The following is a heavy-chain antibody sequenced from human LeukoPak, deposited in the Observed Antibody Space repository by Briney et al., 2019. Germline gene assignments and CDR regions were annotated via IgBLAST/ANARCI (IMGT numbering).Heavy chain of an antibody. V-gene: IGHV4-34*01. J-gene: IGHJ4*02. Sequence: PSETMSLTCAVHGGSFSGYYWSRLRQPPGKGLEWIGEINHSGSTNYNPSLKSRVTISVDTSKNQFSLKLSSVTAADTAVYYCAREKVLRDLDYWGQGTLVTVSS. D-gene: IGHD2/OR15-2a*01. CDR1: GGSFSGYY. CDR2: INHSGST. CDR3: AREKVLRDLDY.